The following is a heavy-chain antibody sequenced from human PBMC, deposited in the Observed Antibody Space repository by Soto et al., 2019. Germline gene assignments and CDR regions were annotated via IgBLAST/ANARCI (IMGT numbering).Heavy chain of an antibody. CDR2: FDPEDGET. V-gene: IGHV1-24*01. D-gene: IGHD6-13*01. CDR3: ATPLAAAVDYYYYGMDV. Sequence: ASVKVSCKVSGYTLTELSMHWVRQAPGKGLEWMGGFDPEDGETIYAQKFQGRVTMTEDTSTDTAYMELSSLRSEDTAVYYCATPLAAAVDYYYYGMDVWGQGTTVPVSS. CDR1: GYTLTELS. J-gene: IGHJ6*02.